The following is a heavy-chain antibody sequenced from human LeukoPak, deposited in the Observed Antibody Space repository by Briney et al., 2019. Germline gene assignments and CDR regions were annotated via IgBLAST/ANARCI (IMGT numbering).Heavy chain of an antibody. CDR1: GFTVSSNY. D-gene: IGHD3-10*01. V-gene: IGHV3-66*01. CDR3: ARSLITMVRGVIGGDYFDY. Sequence: GGSLRLSCAASGFTVSSNYMSWVRQAPGKGLEWVSIIYGGGNTYYADSVKGRFTISRDNSKNTLYLQMNSLRAEDTAVYYCARSLITMVRGVIGGDYFDYWGQGTLVTVSS. CDR2: IYGGGNT. J-gene: IGHJ4*02.